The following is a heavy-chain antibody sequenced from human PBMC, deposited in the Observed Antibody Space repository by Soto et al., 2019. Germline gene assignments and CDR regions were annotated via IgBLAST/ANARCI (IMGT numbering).Heavy chain of an antibody. CDR3: AKEMVAAAYVGTPPFGP. D-gene: IGHD2-15*01. J-gene: IGHJ5*02. CDR1: GFTFSSYA. CDR2: IDGSGGDT. V-gene: IGHV3-23*01. Sequence: EVQLLESGGGLIQPGGSLRLSCAASGFTFSSYAMAWVRQAPGTGLEWVSVIDGSGGDTSFADSVKGRFTISRDNSKKMLSLHKNSLRAEEQAKYFRAKEMVAAAYVGTPPFGPRGPGTLGTVSS.